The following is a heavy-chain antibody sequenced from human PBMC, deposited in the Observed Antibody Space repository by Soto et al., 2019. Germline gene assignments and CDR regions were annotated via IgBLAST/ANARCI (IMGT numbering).Heavy chain of an antibody. CDR1: VITFGSRA. J-gene: IGHJ4*02. V-gene: IGHV3-23*01. CDR2: ITDTGGDT. D-gene: IGHD3-10*01. Sequence: GGSLRLSCVASVITFGSRAMSWVRQAPGEGLEWVSTITDTGGDTKYADSVRGRFTMSRDNSKKTLYLQMNSLRVEDSALYYCARGSTDSYPGSRIFDFWGRGTLVTVSS. CDR3: ARGSTDSYPGSRIFDF.